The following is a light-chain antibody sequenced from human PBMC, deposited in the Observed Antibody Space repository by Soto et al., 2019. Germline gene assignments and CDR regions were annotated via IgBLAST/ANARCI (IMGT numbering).Light chain of an antibody. J-gene: IGKJ1*01. Sequence: PGETATLSCRASQSVSSNLAWYQQKPGQAPRLLIYGASTRATDIPARFSGSGSGTEFTLTISSLQSEDFAVYYCXXYNNFWTFGQGTKVEIK. CDR2: GAS. CDR3: XXYNNFWT. V-gene: IGKV3-15*01. CDR1: QSVSSN.